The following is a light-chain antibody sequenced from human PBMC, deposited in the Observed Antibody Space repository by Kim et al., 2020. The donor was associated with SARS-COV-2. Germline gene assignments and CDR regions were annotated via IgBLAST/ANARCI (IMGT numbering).Light chain of an antibody. CDR1: QDISNY. CDR3: QQYDNRRT. Sequence: DIQMTQSPSSLSASVGDRVTITCQASQDISNYLNWYQQKPGKAPKLLIYDASNLETGVPSRFSGSGSGTDFTFTISSLQPEDIATYYCQQYDNRRTFGGGTKVDIK. CDR2: DAS. J-gene: IGKJ4*01. V-gene: IGKV1-33*01.